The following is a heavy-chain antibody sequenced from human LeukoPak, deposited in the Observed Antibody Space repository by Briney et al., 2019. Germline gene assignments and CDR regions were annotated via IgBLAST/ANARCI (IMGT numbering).Heavy chain of an antibody. CDR2: IYYSGST. V-gene: IGHV4-39*07. Sequence: PSETLSLTCTVSGGSISSSSYYWGWLRQPPGTGLEWIGSIYYSGSTYYNPSLKSRVTISVDTSKNQFSLKLSSVTAADTAVYYCARVISGYNEVAYFDYWGQGTLVTVSS. J-gene: IGHJ4*02. CDR1: GGSISSSSYY. CDR3: ARVISGYNEVAYFDY. D-gene: IGHD5-24*01.